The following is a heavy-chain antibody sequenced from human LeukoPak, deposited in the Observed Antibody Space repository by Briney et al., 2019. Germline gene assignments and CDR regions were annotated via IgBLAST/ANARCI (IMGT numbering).Heavy chain of an antibody. D-gene: IGHD4-11*01. CDR2: INHSGST. V-gene: IGHV4-34*01. CDR3: ASGFDYSRYYGMDV. Sequence: PSETLSLTCAVYGGPFSEYYWSWIRQPPGKGLEWIGEINHSGSTNYNPSLKSRVTILLDKSKNQFSLKLSSVTAADTAVYYCASGFDYSRYYGMDVWGQGTTVTVSS. J-gene: IGHJ6*02. CDR1: GGPFSEYY.